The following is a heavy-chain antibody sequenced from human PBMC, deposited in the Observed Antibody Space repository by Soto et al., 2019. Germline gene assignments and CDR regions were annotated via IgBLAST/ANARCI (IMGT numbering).Heavy chain of an antibody. V-gene: IGHV3-49*03. Sequence: EVQLVESGGGLVQPGRSLRLSCTASGFTFSDYTMSWFRQAPGKGLEWVSFIRSKAYAGTTEYASSVKDRFTISRDDSKSIAYLQMNSLKTEDTAVYYCARSYSGSYFGGQGTLVTVSS. CDR3: ARSYSGSYF. CDR2: IRSKAYAGTT. D-gene: IGHD1-26*01. J-gene: IGHJ4*02. CDR1: GFTFSDYT.